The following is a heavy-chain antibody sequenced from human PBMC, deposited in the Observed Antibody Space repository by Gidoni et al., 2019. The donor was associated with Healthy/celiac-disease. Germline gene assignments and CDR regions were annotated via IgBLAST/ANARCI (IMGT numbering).Heavy chain of an antibody. V-gene: IGHV4-59*01. D-gene: IGHD5-12*01. CDR1: GGSISSYY. CDR2: IYYSGST. CDR3: ALVSRDGYNPTSDY. J-gene: IGHJ4*02. Sequence: QVQLQESGPGLVKPSETLSLTCTVSGGSISSYYWSWIRQPPGKGLEWIGYIYYSGSTNYNPSLKSRVTISVDTSKNQFSLKLSSVTAADTAVYYCALVSRDGYNPTSDYWGQGTLVTVSS.